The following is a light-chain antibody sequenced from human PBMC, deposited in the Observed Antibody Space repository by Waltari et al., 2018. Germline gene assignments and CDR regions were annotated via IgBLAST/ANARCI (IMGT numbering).Light chain of an antibody. CDR2: EVN. V-gene: IGLV2-14*01. J-gene: IGLJ1*01. CDR1: SSELGGYKY. Sequence: QSALTQPAAVSGSPGQSITIPSPGTSSELGGYKYVPWFQQKPGEVPKLILYEVNNRPSGVSNRFSGSKSGNTASLTISGLQAEDEADYFCSSYTRISTFVFGTGTEVSVL. CDR3: SSYTRISTFV.